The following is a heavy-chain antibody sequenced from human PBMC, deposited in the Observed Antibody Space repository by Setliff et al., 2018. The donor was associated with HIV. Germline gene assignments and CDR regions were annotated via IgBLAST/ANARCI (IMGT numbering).Heavy chain of an antibody. CDR3: ARIRAAALLNAFDI. J-gene: IGHJ3*02. D-gene: IGHD6-13*01. CDR2: ISGYNDNT. V-gene: IGHV1-18*01. CDR1: GYTFRNFA. Sequence: ASVKVSCKASGYTFRNFAISWVRQAHGQGLEWMGWISGYNDNTNYAQKFQGRVTMTTDTTSSTSYMELRSLTSADTAMYYCARIRAAALLNAFDIWGQGTMVTVSS.